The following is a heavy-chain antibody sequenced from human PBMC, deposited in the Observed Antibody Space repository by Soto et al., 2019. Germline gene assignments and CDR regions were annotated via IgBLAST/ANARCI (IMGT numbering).Heavy chain of an antibody. D-gene: IGHD2-2*01. CDR1: GGSISSSSYY. J-gene: IGHJ4*02. CDR3: ARRRRKVPAAPVDY. CDR2: IYYSGST. V-gene: IGHV4-39*01. Sequence: SETLSLTCTVSGGSISSSSYYWGWIRQPPGKGLEWIGSIYYSGSTYYNPSLKSRVTISVDTSKNQFSLKLSSVTAADTAVYYCARRRRKVPAAPVDYWGQGTLVTVSS.